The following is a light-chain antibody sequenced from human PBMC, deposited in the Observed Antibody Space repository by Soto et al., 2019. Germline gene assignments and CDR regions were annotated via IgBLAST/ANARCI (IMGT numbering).Light chain of an antibody. J-gene: IGKJ2*01. CDR2: GAS. CDR3: QQYYNCPRT. Sequence: EIVMTQPPATLSVSPGDTATLSCRASQSVTGNLAWYQQKPGQAPRLLIYGASTRAIDLPARFSGSGSGTEFTLTISNLQAEDFAVYYCQQYYNCPRTFGQGTKLEIK. CDR1: QSVTGN. V-gene: IGKV3-15*01.